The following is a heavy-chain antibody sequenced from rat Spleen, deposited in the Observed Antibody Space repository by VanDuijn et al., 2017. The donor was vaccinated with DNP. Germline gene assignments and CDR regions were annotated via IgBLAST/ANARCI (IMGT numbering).Heavy chain of an antibody. V-gene: IGHV5-22*01. CDR2: IIYAGTNT. D-gene: IGHD1-10*01. Sequence: EVQLVESGGGLVQPGRSLKLSCAASGFTFSDYYMAWVRQAPTKGLEWVASIIYAGTNTYYGDSVKGRFTISRDNAKSTLYLQMDSLRSEDTATYYCVTHNNYDCWGQGVMVAVSS. CDR3: VTHNNYDC. J-gene: IGHJ2*01. CDR1: GFTFSDYY.